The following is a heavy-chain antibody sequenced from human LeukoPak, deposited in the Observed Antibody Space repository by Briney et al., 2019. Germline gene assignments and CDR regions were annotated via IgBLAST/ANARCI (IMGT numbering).Heavy chain of an antibody. CDR1: GFTFSSYW. CDR3: ARVYGSGSDAFDI. D-gene: IGHD6-19*01. V-gene: IGHV3-74*01. J-gene: IGHJ3*02. CDR2: INSDGSST. Sequence: GGSLRLSCAASGFTFSSYWMHWVRQAPGKGLVWVSRINSDGSSTSYADSVKGRFTISRDNAKNTLYLQMNSLRAEDTAVYYCARVYGSGSDAFDIWGQGTMVTVSS.